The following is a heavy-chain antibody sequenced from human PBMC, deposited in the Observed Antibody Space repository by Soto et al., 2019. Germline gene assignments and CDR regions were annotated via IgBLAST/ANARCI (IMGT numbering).Heavy chain of an antibody. CDR2: MTGNGDTT. J-gene: IGHJ4*02. D-gene: IGHD2-2*01. CDR1: GFTFSNYA. V-gene: IGHV3-23*01. Sequence: EVQLLESGGGLVQPGGSLRLSCAASGFTFSNYAMTWVRQAPGKGLEWVSGMTGNGDTTYYADSVKGRFTVFRDNSKNTLYLQMNSLRAEDMAIYYCARDCRSSSCSLWKYWGQGTLVTVSS. CDR3: ARDCRSSSCSLWKY.